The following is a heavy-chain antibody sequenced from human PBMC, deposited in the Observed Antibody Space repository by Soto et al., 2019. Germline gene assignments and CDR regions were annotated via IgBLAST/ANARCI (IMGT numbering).Heavy chain of an antibody. Sequence: QVQLQQWGAGLLKPSETLSLTCAVYGGSFSGYYWSWIRQPPGKGLEWIGEINHSGSTNYNPSLKSRVTISVDTSKNQFSLKLSSVTAADTAVYYCARGGRFGELWSIVGFPFDPWGQGTLVTVSS. CDR2: INHSGST. V-gene: IGHV4-34*01. J-gene: IGHJ5*02. D-gene: IGHD3-10*01. CDR3: ARGGRFGELWSIVGFPFDP. CDR1: GGSFSGYY.